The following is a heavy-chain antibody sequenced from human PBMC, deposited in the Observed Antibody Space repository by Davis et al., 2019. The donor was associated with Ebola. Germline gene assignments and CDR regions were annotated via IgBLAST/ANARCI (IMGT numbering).Heavy chain of an antibody. D-gene: IGHD3-10*01. J-gene: IGHJ4*02. CDR1: GYTLTSYT. CDR2: ISVNSGNT. CDR3: ARDLGDHIDY. Sequence: ASVKVSCKASGYTLTSYTISWLRQAPGQGLEWVGWISVNSGNTISAQHHQDRVTLTRDTTTSTIYMELKSLRSDDTAVYFCARDLGDHIDYWGQGTPVTVSS. V-gene: IGHV1-18*04.